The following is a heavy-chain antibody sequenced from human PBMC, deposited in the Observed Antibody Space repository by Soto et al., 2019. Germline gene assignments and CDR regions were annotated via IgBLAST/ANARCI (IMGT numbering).Heavy chain of an antibody. J-gene: IGHJ4*02. CDR2: VYYSGTT. D-gene: IGHD1-20*01. Sequence: PSETLSLTCTVSGGSINDYYWSWIRQRPGKGLEWIGYVYYSGTTNYNPSLNSRVTISVDTSKKQFFLKLSSVTAADTAEYYCARHGGWRDSNNWFSIFVYSCQGILVTVSS. V-gene: IGHV4-59*08. CDR1: GGSINDYY. CDR3: ARHGGWRDSNNWFSIFVY.